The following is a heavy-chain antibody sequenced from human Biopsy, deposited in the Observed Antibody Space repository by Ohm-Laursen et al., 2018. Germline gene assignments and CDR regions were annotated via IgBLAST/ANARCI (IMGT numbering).Heavy chain of an antibody. D-gene: IGHD3-3*01. Sequence: TQTLTLTCTVSGFSLSDVRMGVSWIRQTPEKALEWLAHISSSDAKSFSPSLQSRLSISKDASRSHVVLTMTNMDPIDTATYFCARMMGRFMESEGFDPWGHGTLVTVSS. CDR3: ARMMGRFMESEGFDP. V-gene: IGHV2-26*01. CDR2: ISSSDAK. J-gene: IGHJ5*02. CDR1: GFSLSDVRMG.